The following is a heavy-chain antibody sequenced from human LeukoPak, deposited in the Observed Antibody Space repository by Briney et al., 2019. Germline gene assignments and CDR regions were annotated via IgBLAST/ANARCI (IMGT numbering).Heavy chain of an antibody. D-gene: IGHD2-2*02. J-gene: IGHJ6*03. CDR2: MNPNSGNT. CDR3: ARGTRHRCSSTSCYTGLGGVYYYYYMDV. V-gene: IGHV1-8*03. Sequence: ASVRVSCKASGYTFTSYDINWVRQATGQGLEWMGWMNPNSGNTGYAQKFQGRVTITRNTSISTAYMELSSLRSEDTAVYYCARGTRHRCSSTSCYTGLGGVYYYYYMDVWGKGTTVTVSS. CDR1: GYTFTSYD.